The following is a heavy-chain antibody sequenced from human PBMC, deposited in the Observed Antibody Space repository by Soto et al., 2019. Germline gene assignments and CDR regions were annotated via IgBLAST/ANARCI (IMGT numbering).Heavy chain of an antibody. CDR1: GYAFTTYG. Sequence: QVHLVQSGAEVKKPGASVKVSCKGSGYAFTTYGITWVRQAPGQGLEWMGWISAHNGNTNYAQKLQGRVTVTRDTSTSTAYIELRSLRSDDTDVDYCARGRYGYYWGQGALVTVSS. J-gene: IGHJ4*02. CDR3: ARGRYGYY. CDR2: ISAHNGNT. V-gene: IGHV1-18*01. D-gene: IGHD1-1*01.